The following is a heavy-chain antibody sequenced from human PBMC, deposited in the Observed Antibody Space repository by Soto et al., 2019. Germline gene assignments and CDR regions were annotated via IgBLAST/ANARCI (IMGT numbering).Heavy chain of an antibody. Sequence: WASVKVSCKASGGTFSSYAISWVRQAPGQGLEWMGGIIPIFGTANYAQKFQGRVTITADESTSTAYMELSSLRSEDTAVYYCARYYYDSSGLPGSFDYWGQGTLVTVSS. CDR1: GGTFSSYA. J-gene: IGHJ4*02. V-gene: IGHV1-69*13. D-gene: IGHD3-22*01. CDR2: IIPIFGTA. CDR3: ARYYYDSSGLPGSFDY.